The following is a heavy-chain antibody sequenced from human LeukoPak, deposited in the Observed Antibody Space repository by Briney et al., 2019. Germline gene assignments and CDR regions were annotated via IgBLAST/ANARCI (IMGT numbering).Heavy chain of an antibody. V-gene: IGHV3-20*04. Sequence: GGSLRLSCAASGFTFDDYGMSWVRQAPGKGLEWVPGINWNGGSTGYADSVKGRFTISRDNAKNSLYLQMNSLRAEDTALYYCARDLDFWSGYWGYFDLWGRGTLVTVSS. J-gene: IGHJ2*01. D-gene: IGHD3-3*01. CDR1: GFTFDDYG. CDR3: ARDLDFWSGYWGYFDL. CDR2: INWNGGST.